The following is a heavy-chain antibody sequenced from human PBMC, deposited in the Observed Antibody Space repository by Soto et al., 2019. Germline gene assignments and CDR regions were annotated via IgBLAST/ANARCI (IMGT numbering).Heavy chain of an antibody. CDR3: AKDAMGWLLYVHYYYMDV. J-gene: IGHJ6*03. CDR1: GFTFSSYG. V-gene: IGHV3-30*18. D-gene: IGHD3-3*01. Sequence: GGSLRLSCAASGFTFSSYGMHWVRQAPGKGLEWVAVISYDGSNKYYADSVKGRFTISRDNSKNTLYLQMNSLRAEDTAVYYCAKDAMGWLLYVHYYYMDVWGKGTTVTVSS. CDR2: ISYDGSNK.